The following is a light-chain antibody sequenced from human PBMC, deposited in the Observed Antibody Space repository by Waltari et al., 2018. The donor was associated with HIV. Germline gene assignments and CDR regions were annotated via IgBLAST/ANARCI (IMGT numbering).Light chain of an antibody. CDR1: NIGSKG. CDR3: QVWDSSSNHPAV. Sequence: SYVLTQPPSVAVAPGQTARIACGGNNIGSKGVHWYQQKPGPAPVLVLSHDTDRPSGVPERFSGSNSGNTATLTISRVEAGNEADDYCQVWDSSSNHPAVFGGGTKLTVL. V-gene: IGLV3-21*02. J-gene: IGLJ2*01. CDR2: HDT.